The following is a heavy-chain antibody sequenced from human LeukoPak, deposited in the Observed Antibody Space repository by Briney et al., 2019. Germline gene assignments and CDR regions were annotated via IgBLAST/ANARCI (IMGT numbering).Heavy chain of an antibody. J-gene: IGHJ4*02. D-gene: IGHD1-26*01. CDR1: GFTFSSYW. CDR3: ARDKIVGATNFDS. CDR2: IRQDGGEI. Sequence: GGSLRLPCAASGFTFSSYWMAWVRQAPGKGLEWVANIRQDGGEIYYVDSVKGRFILSRDNAKNSLYLEMNSLRDEDTAVYYCARDKIVGATNFDSWGQGTLVTVSS. V-gene: IGHV3-7*01.